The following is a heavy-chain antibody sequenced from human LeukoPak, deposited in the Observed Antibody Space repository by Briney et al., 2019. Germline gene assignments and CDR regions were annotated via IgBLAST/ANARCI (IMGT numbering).Heavy chain of an antibody. Sequence: GGSLRLSCAASGFTVSSNYMSWVRQAPGKGLEWVPVIYSGGSTYHADSVKGRFTISRDNSKNTLYLQMNSLRAEDTAVYYCARETTGTFGGEYYFDYWGQGTLVTVSS. CDR3: ARETTGTFGGEYYFDY. D-gene: IGHD3-16*01. CDR2: IYSGGST. V-gene: IGHV3-66*01. J-gene: IGHJ4*02. CDR1: GFTVSSNY.